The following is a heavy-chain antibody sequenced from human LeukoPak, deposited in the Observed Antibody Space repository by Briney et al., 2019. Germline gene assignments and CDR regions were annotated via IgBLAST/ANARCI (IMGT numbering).Heavy chain of an antibody. CDR2: IYYSGST. Sequence: SETLSLTCTVSGGSISSGDYYWSWIRQPPGKGLAWIGYIYYSGSTYYNPSLKSRVTISVDTSKNQFSLKLSSVTAADTAVYYCARNDYGGNSGFRWGQGTLVTVSS. V-gene: IGHV4-30-4*08. CDR1: GGSISSGDYY. J-gene: IGHJ4*02. CDR3: ARNDYGGNSGFR. D-gene: IGHD4-23*01.